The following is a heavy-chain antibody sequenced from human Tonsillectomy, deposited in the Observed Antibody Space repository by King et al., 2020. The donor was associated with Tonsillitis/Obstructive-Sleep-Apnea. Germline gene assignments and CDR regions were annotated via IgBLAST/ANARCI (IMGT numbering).Heavy chain of an antibody. Sequence: VKLVESGGGVVKPGGSLRLSCVASGFTFSDFYMSWIRQAPGKGLEWVSYITSSSSFTNYADSVKGRFTISRDNAKNSLFLQINSLRAEDTAVYYCARDSNWNGDDVFDIWGQGTMVTVSS. V-gene: IGHV3-11*05. J-gene: IGHJ3*02. CDR1: GFTFSDFY. D-gene: IGHD1-1*01. CDR3: ARDSNWNGDDVFDI. CDR2: ITSSSSFT.